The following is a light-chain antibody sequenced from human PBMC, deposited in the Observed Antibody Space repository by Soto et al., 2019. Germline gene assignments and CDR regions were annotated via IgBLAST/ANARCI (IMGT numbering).Light chain of an antibody. V-gene: IGKV3-15*01. Sequence: EIVMTQSPVTLSVSPGERATLSCRASQSVGNNLAGYQQKPGQAPSLLIYAASTRATGIPARFIGSGSGTAYTITISSMQSEDFAVYYCQQYNNWSPWTFGQGTKVEIK. CDR3: QQYNNWSPWT. CDR2: AAS. J-gene: IGKJ1*01. CDR1: QSVGNN.